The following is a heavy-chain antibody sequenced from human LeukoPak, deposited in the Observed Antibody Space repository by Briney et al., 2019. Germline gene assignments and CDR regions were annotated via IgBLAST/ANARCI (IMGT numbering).Heavy chain of an antibody. J-gene: IGHJ4*02. CDR3: ARSDIVLMVYAD. CDR1: GYTFTSYG. CDR2: ISAYNGNT. V-gene: IGHV1-18*01. Sequence: ASVKASCKASGYTFTSYGISWVRQAPGQGLEWMGWISAYNGNTNYAQKLQGRVTMTTDTSTSTAYMELRSLRSDDTAVYYCARSDIVLMVYADWGQGTLITVSS. D-gene: IGHD2-8*01.